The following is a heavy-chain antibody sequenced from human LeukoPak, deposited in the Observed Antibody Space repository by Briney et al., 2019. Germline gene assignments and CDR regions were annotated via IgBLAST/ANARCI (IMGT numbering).Heavy chain of an antibody. CDR3: VRQHSSSWDNYYGMDV. D-gene: IGHD6-13*01. CDR2: IYYSGST. V-gene: IGHV4-30-4*08. Sequence: SQTLSLTCTVSGGSISSGDYYWSWIRQPPGKGLEWIGYIYYSGSTYYNPSLKSRVTISVDTSKNQFSLQLNSVTPEDTAVYYCVRQHSSSWDNYYGMDVWGQGTTVTVSS. J-gene: IGHJ6*02. CDR1: GGSISSGDYY.